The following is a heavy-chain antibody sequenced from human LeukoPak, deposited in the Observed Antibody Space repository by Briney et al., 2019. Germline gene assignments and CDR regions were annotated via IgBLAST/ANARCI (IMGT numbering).Heavy chain of an antibody. J-gene: IGHJ6*02. CDR1: GYTLTELS. Sequence: GASVKVSCKVSGYTLTELSMHWVRQAPGKGLEWMGGFDPEDGETIYAQKFKGRVTMTEDTSTDTAYMELSSLRSEDTAVYYCATDPPNYDFWSGPRHYYGMDVWGQGTTVTVSS. CDR3: ATDPPNYDFWSGPRHYYGMDV. CDR2: FDPEDGET. V-gene: IGHV1-24*01. D-gene: IGHD3-3*01.